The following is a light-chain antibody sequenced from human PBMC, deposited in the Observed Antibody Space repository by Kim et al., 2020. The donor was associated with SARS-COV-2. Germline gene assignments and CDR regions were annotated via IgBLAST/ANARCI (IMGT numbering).Light chain of an antibody. Sequence: QAVVTQESSLTVSPGGTVTLTCASSTGAVTSSHYPYWFQQKPGQAPRTLIYDTTNKHSWTPARFSGSLLGGKAALTLSAAQPEDEADYYCSLSFGDSAVVFGGGTQLTVL. CDR2: DTT. CDR1: TGAVTSSHY. V-gene: IGLV7-46*01. CDR3: SLSFGDSAVV. J-gene: IGLJ2*01.